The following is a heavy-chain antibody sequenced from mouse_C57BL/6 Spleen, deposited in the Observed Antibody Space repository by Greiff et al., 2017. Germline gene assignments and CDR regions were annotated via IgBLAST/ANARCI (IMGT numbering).Heavy chain of an antibody. CDR1: GYTFTSYW. CDR3: ARGEGNYGSYCYGSSPDFDV. D-gene: IGHD1-1*01. V-gene: IGHV1-72*01. J-gene: IGHJ1*03. CDR2: IDPNSGGP. Sequence: QVQLQQPGAELVKPGASVKLSCKASGYTFTSYWMHWVKPRPGRGLEWIGRIDPNSGGPKYNETFKGKATLTVDKPSSTASMQLSSLTSEDSAVYNCARGEGNYGSYCYGSSPDFDVWGTGTTVTVSS.